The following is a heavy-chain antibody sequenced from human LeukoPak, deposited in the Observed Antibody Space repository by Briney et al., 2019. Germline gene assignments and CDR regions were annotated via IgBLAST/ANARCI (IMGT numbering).Heavy chain of an antibody. CDR1: GYTFTDYY. J-gene: IGHJ4*02. Sequence: ASVKVSCKASGYTFTDYYMNWVRQAPGQGLEWMGWIHPNSGGTNYAQRFQGRVTMTRDTPISTAYMELSRLTSDDTAVYYCGRKSAARKTSEFDYWGQGTLVTVSS. CDR2: IHPNSGGT. D-gene: IGHD6-6*01. V-gene: IGHV1-2*02. CDR3: GRKSAARKTSEFDY.